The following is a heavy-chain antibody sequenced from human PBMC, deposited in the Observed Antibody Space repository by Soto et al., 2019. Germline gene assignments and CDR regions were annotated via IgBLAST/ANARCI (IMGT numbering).Heavy chain of an antibody. D-gene: IGHD2-15*01. CDR3: ARGRDCSGGSCSAAYYYYMEV. J-gene: IGHJ6*03. CDR1: GFTFSSYS. CDR2: ISSSSSTI. Sequence: GGSLRLSCAASGFTFSSYSMNWVRQAPGKGLEWVSYISSSSSTIYYADSVKGRFTISRDNAKNSLYLQMNSLRAEDTAVYYCARGRDCSGGSCSAAYYYYMEVWGKGTTVTVSS. V-gene: IGHV3-48*01.